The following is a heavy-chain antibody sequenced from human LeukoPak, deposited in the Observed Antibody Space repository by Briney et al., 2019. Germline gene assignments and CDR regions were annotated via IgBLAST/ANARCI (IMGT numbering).Heavy chain of an antibody. V-gene: IGHV1-18*01. Sequence: ASVKVSCKASGYTFTSYDINWVRQATGQGLEWMGWISAYNGNTNYAQKLQGRVTMTTDTSTSTAYMELRSLRSDDTAVYYCARGYCSGGSCYSEVRFDPWGQGTLVTVSS. CDR2: ISAYNGNT. J-gene: IGHJ5*02. CDR1: GYTFTSYD. D-gene: IGHD2-15*01. CDR3: ARGYCSGGSCYSEVRFDP.